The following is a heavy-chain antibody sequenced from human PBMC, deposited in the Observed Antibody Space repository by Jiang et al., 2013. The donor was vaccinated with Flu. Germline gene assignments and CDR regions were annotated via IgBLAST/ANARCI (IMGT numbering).Heavy chain of an antibody. D-gene: IGHD6-19*01. CDR2: IIPILGIA. CDR3: ARDSRSKQWLVGGWFDP. CDR1: GGTFSSYA. Sequence: GSVGEGRPRKASGGTFSSYAISWVRQAPGQGLEWMGRIIPILGIANYAQKFQGRVTITADKSTSTAYMELSSLRSEDTAVYYCARDSRSKQWLVGGWFDPWGQGTLVTVSS. V-gene: IGHV1-69*04. J-gene: IGHJ5*02.